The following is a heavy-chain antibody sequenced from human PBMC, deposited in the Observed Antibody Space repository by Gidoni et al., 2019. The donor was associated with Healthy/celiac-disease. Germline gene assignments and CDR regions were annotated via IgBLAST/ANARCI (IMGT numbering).Heavy chain of an antibody. Sequence: QLQLVDSGVGVVQPGRSLRLSCAASGFTFSSYGMHWVRQAPGKGLEWVAVIWYDGSNKYYADSVKGRFTISRDNSKNTLYLQMNSLRAEDTAVYYCARDGGQQLAPLGYWGQGTLVTVSS. J-gene: IGHJ4*02. CDR2: IWYDGSNK. CDR1: GFTFSSYG. D-gene: IGHD6-13*01. CDR3: ARDGGQQLAPLGY. V-gene: IGHV3-33*01.